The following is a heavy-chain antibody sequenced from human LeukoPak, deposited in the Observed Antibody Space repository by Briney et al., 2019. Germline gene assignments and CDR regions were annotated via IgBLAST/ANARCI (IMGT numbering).Heavy chain of an antibody. Sequence: GGSLRLSCAGSGFTFSGYSLNWVRQAPGKGLEWVSSITSSGSSMYYADSVKGRFTISRDNAENSLYLQMNSLRAEDTAVYYCARGVNNWKYFDFWGQGILVTVSS. CDR1: GFTFSGYS. V-gene: IGHV3-21*01. D-gene: IGHD1-20*01. CDR2: ITSSGSSM. J-gene: IGHJ4*02. CDR3: ARGVNNWKYFDF.